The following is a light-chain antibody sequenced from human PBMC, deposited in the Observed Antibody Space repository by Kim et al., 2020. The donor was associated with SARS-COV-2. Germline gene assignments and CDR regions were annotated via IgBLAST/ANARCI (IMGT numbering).Light chain of an antibody. CDR1: QSISSY. J-gene: IGKJ4*01. CDR2: AAS. CDR3: QQSYSTPPLT. Sequence: DIQMTQSPSSLSASVGDRVTITCRASQSISSYLNWYQQKPGKAPKLLIYAASSLQSGVPSRFSVSGSGTDFTLTISSLQPEDFATYYCQQSYSTPPLTFGGGTKVDIK. V-gene: IGKV1-39*01.